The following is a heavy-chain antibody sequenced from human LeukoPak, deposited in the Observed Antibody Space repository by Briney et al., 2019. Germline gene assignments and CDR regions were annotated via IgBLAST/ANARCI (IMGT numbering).Heavy chain of an antibody. CDR2: IRSKAYGGTT. D-gene: IGHD3-9*01. V-gene: IGHV3-49*04. Sequence: GRSLRLSCTASGFAFGDYAMSWVRQAPGKGLEWVGFIRSKAYGGTTEYAASVKGRFTISRDDSKSIAYLQMNSLKTEDTAVYYCTRRSPDILTGYFYYYYMDVWGKGTTVTISS. CDR1: GFAFGDYA. CDR3: TRRSPDILTGYFYYYYMDV. J-gene: IGHJ6*03.